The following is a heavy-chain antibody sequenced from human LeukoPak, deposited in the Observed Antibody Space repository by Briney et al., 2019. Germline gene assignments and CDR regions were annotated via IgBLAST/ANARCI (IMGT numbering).Heavy chain of an antibody. CDR2: FDPEDGET. Sequence: ASVKVSCKVSGYTLTELSMHWVRPAPGKGLEWMGGFDPEDGETIYAQKFQGRVTMTEDTSTDTAYMELSSLRSEDTAVYYCATSRLTVTTFFMDYWGQGTLVTVSS. V-gene: IGHV1-24*01. CDR1: GYTLTELS. CDR3: ATSRLTVTTFFMDY. D-gene: IGHD4-17*01. J-gene: IGHJ4*02.